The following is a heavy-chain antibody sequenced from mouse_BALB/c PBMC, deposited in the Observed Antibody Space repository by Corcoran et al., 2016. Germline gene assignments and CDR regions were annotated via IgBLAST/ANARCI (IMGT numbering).Heavy chain of an antibody. J-gene: IGHJ2*01. CDR3: AYGNYY. Sequence: EVQLRQSGAELVKPGASVKLSCTASGFNIKDTYMHWVKQRHEQGLEWIGRIDPANGNTKYDPKFQGKATITADTSSNTAYLQLSSLTSEDTAVYYCAYGNYYWGQGTTLTVSS. CDR2: IDPANGNT. D-gene: IGHD2-1*01. CDR1: GFNIKDTY. V-gene: IGHV14-3*02.